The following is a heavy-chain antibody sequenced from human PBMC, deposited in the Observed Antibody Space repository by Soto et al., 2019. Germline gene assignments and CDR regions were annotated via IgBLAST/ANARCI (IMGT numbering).Heavy chain of an antibody. V-gene: IGHV3-33*01. CDR2: IWSDGSNK. CDR1: GFTFSSYG. Sequence: HPGGSLRLSCAASGFTFSSYGMNWVRQAPGKGLEWVAVIWSDGSNKDYTDSVKGRFTISRDNSKNTLYLQMNSLRAEDTAVYFCARPAYCSSASCYRLDYWGQGALVTVS. CDR3: ARPAYCSSASCYRLDY. J-gene: IGHJ4*02. D-gene: IGHD2-2*02.